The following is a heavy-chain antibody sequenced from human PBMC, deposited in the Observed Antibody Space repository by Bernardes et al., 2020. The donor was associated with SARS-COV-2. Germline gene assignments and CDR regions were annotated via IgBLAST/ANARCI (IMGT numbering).Heavy chain of an antibody. V-gene: IGHV3-23*01. J-gene: IGHJ4*02. CDR1: GFTFSTYA. CDR2: ITDNGGVT. CDR3: AKLPLTWPNEYFDY. Sequence: GGSLRLSFSASGFTFSTYAMNWVRQAPGKGLEWVSTITDNGGVTYYADFVMGRFTISRDNTDNTLYLQMDNLRAEDTAVYYCAKLPLTWPNEYFDYWGQGALVTVSS. D-gene: IGHD6-6*01.